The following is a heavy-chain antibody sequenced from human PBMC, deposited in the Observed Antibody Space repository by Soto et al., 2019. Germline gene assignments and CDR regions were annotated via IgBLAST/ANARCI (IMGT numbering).Heavy chain of an antibody. D-gene: IGHD3-10*01. CDR2: IWYDGSNK. CDR1: GFTFSSYG. Sequence: GSLRLSCAASGFTFSSYGMHWVRQAPGKGLEWVAVIWYDGSNKYYADSVKGRFTISRDNSKNTLYLQMNSLRAEDTAVYYCARDTYYYGSGSYYRPYGMDVWGQGTTVTVSS. J-gene: IGHJ6*02. V-gene: IGHV3-33*01. CDR3: ARDTYYYGSGSYYRPYGMDV.